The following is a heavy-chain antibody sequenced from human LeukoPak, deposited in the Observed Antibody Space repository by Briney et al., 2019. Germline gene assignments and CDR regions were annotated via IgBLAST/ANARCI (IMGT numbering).Heavy chain of an antibody. Sequence: GASVTVSCKASGYTFTGYYMHWVRQAPGQGLEWMGWINPNSGGTNYAQKFQGRVTMTRDTSISTAYMELSRLRSDDTAVYYCASMGSYCSSTSCYAGSDYWGQGTLVTVSS. CDR3: ASMGSYCSSTSCYAGSDY. CDR1: GYTFTGYY. D-gene: IGHD2-2*01. J-gene: IGHJ4*02. CDR2: INPNSGGT. V-gene: IGHV1-2*02.